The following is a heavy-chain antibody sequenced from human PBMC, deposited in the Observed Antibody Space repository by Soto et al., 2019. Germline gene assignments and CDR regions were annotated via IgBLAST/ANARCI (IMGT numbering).Heavy chain of an antibody. Sequence: SVKVSCKASGGTFSSYTIIWVRQAPGQGLEWMGRIIPILGIANYAQKFQGRVTITADKSTSTAYMELSSLRSEDTAVYYCAREFRGITIFGVYYYYMDVWGKGTTVTVSS. CDR1: GGTFSSYT. V-gene: IGHV1-69*04. J-gene: IGHJ6*03. CDR2: IIPILGIA. CDR3: AREFRGITIFGVYYYYMDV. D-gene: IGHD3-3*01.